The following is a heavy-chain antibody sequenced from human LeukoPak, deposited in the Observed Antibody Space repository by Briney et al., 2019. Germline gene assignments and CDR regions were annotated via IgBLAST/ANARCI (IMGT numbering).Heavy chain of an antibody. CDR2: ISAYNGNT. CDR3: AREGFYYDSSGYYPMDV. J-gene: IGHJ6*04. Sequence: ASAKVSCKASGYTFTSYGISWVRQAPGQGLEWMGWISAYNGNTNYAQKLQGRVTMTTDTSTSTAYMELRSLRSDDTAVYYCAREGFYYDSSGYYPMDVWGKGTTVTISS. V-gene: IGHV1-18*01. D-gene: IGHD3-22*01. CDR1: GYTFTSYG.